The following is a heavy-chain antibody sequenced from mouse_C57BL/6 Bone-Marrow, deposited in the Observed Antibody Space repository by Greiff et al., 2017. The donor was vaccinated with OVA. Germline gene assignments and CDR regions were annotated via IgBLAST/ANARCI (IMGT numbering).Heavy chain of an antibody. CDR1: GYTFTDHT. D-gene: IGHD1-1*01. CDR2: IYPRDGST. J-gene: IGHJ4*01. CDR3: ARWPLYYYGSIYEYAMDY. Sequence: VQLQQSDAELVKPGASVKISCKVSGYTFTDHTIHWMKQRPEQGLEWIGYIYPRDGSTKYNEKFKGKATLTADKSSSTAYMQLNSLTSEDSAVYFCARWPLYYYGSIYEYAMDYWGQGTSVTVSS. V-gene: IGHV1-78*01.